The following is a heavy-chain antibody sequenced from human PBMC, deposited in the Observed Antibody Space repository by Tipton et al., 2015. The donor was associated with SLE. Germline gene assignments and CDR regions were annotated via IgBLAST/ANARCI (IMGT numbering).Heavy chain of an antibody. CDR2: IDPSGTT. J-gene: IGHJ4*02. D-gene: IGHD3-10*01. V-gene: IGHV4-59*11. Sequence: TLSLTCTVSGDSISNHHWSWIRQPPGKGLEWIGYIDPSGTTNCNPSLKSRVTMSVDTSKNQFSLKLTSVTAADTAVYYCVRDHYGSGSYYMDYWGQVTLVTVSP. CDR1: GDSISNHH. CDR3: VRDHYGSGSYYMDY.